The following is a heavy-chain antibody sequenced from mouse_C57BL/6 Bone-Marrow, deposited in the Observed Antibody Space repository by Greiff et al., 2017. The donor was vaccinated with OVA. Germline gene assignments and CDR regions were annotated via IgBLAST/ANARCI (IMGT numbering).Heavy chain of an antibody. CDR1: GFSLSTSGMG. Sequence: QVTLKVSGPGILQSSQTLSLTCSFSGFSLSTSGMGVSWIRQPSGKGLEWLAHIYWDDAKRYNPSLKSRLTISKDTSSNQVFLKIDSVDTADTATYDCARKKVYYGYMDYWGQGTSVTVSS. D-gene: IGHD2-2*01. J-gene: IGHJ4*01. CDR2: IYWDDAK. CDR3: ARKKVYYGYMDY. V-gene: IGHV8-12*01.